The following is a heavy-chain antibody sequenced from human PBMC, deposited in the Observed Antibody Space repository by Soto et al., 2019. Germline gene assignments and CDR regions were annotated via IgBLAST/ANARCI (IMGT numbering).Heavy chain of an antibody. Sequence: GASVKVSCKASGYTFTNYDISWVRQATGQGLEWLGWMSPDSGNTGYAQKFQGRVTMTRNISINTAYMDLSGLTSDDTAVYYCARMKTASVGVIITYYYYYMDVWGLGTTVTVSS. CDR2: MSPDSGNT. V-gene: IGHV1-8*01. CDR3: ARMKTASVGVIITYYYYYMDV. D-gene: IGHD3-16*02. CDR1: GYTFTNYD. J-gene: IGHJ6*03.